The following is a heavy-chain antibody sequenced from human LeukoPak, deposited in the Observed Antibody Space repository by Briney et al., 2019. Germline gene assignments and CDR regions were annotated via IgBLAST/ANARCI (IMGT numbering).Heavy chain of an antibody. Sequence: PGGSLRLSCVRSGFTFTNYAMSWVRQAPEKGLEWVSTVSASGGNTDYGDSVKGRFTISRDNSKNTLYLQMNSLRAEDTRLYYCAKSPLAAVGYFGYWGQGTLVTVSS. CDR1: GFTFTNYA. V-gene: IGHV3-23*01. D-gene: IGHD6-13*01. J-gene: IGHJ4*02. CDR2: VSASGGNT. CDR3: AKSPLAAVGYFGY.